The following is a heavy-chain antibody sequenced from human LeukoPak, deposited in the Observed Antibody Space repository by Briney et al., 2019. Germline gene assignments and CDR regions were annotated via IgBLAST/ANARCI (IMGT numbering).Heavy chain of an antibody. CDR2: IRSKANSYAT. Sequence: GGSLRLSCAASGFTFSGSAMHWVRQAPGKGLEWVGRIRSKANSYATAYAASVKGRFTISRDDSKNTAYLQMNSLKTEDTAVYYCLGYCSSTSCFNAFDIWGQGTMVTVSS. J-gene: IGHJ3*02. CDR1: GFTFSGSA. V-gene: IGHV3-73*01. CDR3: LGYCSSTSCFNAFDI. D-gene: IGHD2-2*01.